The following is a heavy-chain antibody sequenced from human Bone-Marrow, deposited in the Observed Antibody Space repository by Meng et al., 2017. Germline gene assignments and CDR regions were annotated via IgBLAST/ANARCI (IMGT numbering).Heavy chain of an antibody. CDR2: NYHSRDT. Sequence: QAQLRGAGPSLVKPSGPLSLACGVSGGTISSICWWSWFRQPPGMGWEWIRENYHSRDTNYNPSLKSRVTIAIDRSKIQFSLKLSSVTAADTAVYYCASWIYSCGLQWGQETLVTVSS. J-gene: IGHJ4*02. CDR3: ASWIYSCGLQ. V-gene: IGHV4-4*02. D-gene: IGHD5-18*01. CDR1: GGTISSICW.